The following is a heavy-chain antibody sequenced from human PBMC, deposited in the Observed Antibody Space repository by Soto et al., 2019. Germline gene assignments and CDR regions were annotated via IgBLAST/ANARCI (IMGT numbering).Heavy chain of an antibody. Sequence: GGSLRLSCVASGFTVSSNYMSWVRQAPGKGLEWVASISNNGDTAYYADSVKGRFTISRGNSENTLYLQMNGLRADDTALYFCVKPRVVIGAMVTLVDSWGQATQLTVSS. D-gene: IGHD3-16*02. J-gene: IGHJ4*02. CDR1: GFTVSSNY. CDR2: SNNGDTA. CDR3: VKPRVVIGAMVTLVDS. V-gene: IGHV3-53*01.